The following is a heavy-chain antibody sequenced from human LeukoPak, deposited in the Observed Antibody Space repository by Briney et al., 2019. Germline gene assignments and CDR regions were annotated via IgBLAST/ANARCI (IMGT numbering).Heavy chain of an antibody. D-gene: IGHD3-22*01. V-gene: IGHV5-51*01. Sequence: KLSCKASGGTLSSYTISWVRQAPGQGLEWMGIFYPGDSDTRYSPSFQGQVTISADKSISTAYLQWSSLKASDTAMYYCARRSSGSHYYYGMDVWGQGTTVTVSS. CDR3: ARRSSGSHYYYGMDV. J-gene: IGHJ6*02. CDR1: GGTLSSYT. CDR2: FYPGDSDT.